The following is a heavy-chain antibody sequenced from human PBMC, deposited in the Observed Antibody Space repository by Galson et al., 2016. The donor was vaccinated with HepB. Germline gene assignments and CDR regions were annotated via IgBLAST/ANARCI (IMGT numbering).Heavy chain of an antibody. V-gene: IGHV3-23*01. CDR3: AKDHSGYMYS. D-gene: IGHD5-12*01. J-gene: IGHJ4*02. Sequence: SLRLSCAASGFTFGTYAMNWVRQAPGKGLEWVSAISDNGGATYYTDSVKGRFTIPRDNSKNTLYLQMNSLRAEDTAVYYCAKDHSGYMYSWGQGILVTVSS. CDR1: GFTFGTYA. CDR2: ISDNGGAT.